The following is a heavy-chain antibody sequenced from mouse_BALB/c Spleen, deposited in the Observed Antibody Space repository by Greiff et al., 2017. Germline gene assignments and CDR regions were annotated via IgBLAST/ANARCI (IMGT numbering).Heavy chain of an antibody. J-gene: IGHJ2*01. CDR2: IRSKSNNYAT. CDR1: GFTFNTYA. D-gene: IGHD2-10*02. CDR3: VRQYGNYPFDY. Sequence: GGGLVQPKGSLKLSCAASGFTFNTYAMNWVRQAPGKGLEWVARIRSKSNNYATYYADSVKDRFTISRDDSQSMLYLQMNNLKTEDTAMYYCVRQYGNYPFDYWGQGTTLTVSS. V-gene: IGHV10-1*02.